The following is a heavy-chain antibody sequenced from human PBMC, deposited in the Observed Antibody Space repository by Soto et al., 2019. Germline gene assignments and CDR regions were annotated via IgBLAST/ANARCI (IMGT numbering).Heavy chain of an antibody. Sequence: SLRLSCAAFGFTFSNYGIHWVRQAPGKGLEWVAVISYSGNDYHYADSVKGRFTISRDNSKNTLYLQMNSLRAEDTAVYYCAKDLTSRSSDYYFDYWGQGTLVTVSS. V-gene: IGHV3-30*18. CDR2: ISYSGNDY. CDR3: AKDLTSRSSDYYFDY. D-gene: IGHD6-6*01. CDR1: GFTFSNYG. J-gene: IGHJ4*02.